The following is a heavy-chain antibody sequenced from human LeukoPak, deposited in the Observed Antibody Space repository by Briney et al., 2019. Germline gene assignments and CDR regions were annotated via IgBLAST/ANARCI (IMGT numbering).Heavy chain of an antibody. V-gene: IGHV1-18*01. CDR2: ISAYNGNT. CDR1: VYTFTSYG. J-gene: IGHJ6*03. D-gene: IGHD3-3*01. Sequence: ASVKVSCKASVYTFTSYGVSWVRQAPGQGLEWMGWISAYNGNTNYAQKLQGRVTMTTDKSTSKAYMELRSLRSDDTAVYYCARVSYDFWSGYYTTDYYYYYMDVWGKGTTVTVSS. CDR3: ARVSYDFWSGYYTTDYYYYYMDV.